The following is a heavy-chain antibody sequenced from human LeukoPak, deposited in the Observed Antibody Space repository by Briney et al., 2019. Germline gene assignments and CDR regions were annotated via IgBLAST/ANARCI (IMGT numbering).Heavy chain of an antibody. CDR3: ARIREAFDYGGDYYYYYYMDV. CDR2: IDWDDDK. J-gene: IGHJ6*03. V-gene: IGHV2-70*04. D-gene: IGHD4/OR15-4a*01. Sequence: SGPTLVNPTQTLTLTCTFSGFSLNTGGMRASWIRQPPGKALEWLARIDWDDDKFYSTSLKTRLTISKDTSKNQVVLTMTNMDPVDTATYYCARIREAFDYGGDYYYYYYMDVWGKGTTVTVSS. CDR1: GFSLNTGGMR.